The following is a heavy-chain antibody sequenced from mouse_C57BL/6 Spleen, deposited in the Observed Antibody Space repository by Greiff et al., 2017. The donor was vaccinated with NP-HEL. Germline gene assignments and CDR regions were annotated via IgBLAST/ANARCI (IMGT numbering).Heavy chain of an antibody. CDR3: ARGPHYYGHDY. D-gene: IGHD1-1*01. J-gene: IGHJ2*01. Sequence: VQLQQPGAELVRPGSSVKLSCKASGYTFTSYWMHWVKQRPIQGLEWIGNIDPSDSETHYNQKFKDKATLTVDKSFSTAYMQLSSLTSEDSAVYYCARGPHYYGHDYWGQGTTLTVSS. CDR2: IDPSDSET. V-gene: IGHV1-52*01. CDR1: GYTFTSYW.